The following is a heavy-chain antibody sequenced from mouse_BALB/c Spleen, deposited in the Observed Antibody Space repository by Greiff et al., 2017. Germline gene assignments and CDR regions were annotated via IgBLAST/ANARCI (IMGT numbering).Heavy chain of an antibody. D-gene: IGHD2-4*01. J-gene: IGHJ2*01. V-gene: IGHV1-77*01. CDR2: IYPGSGST. Sequence: VQLQESGPELVKPGASVKMSCKASGYTFTDYVISWVKQRTGQGLEWIGEIYPGSGSTYYNEKFKGKATLTADKSSNTAYMQLRSLTSEDSAVYFCASPSMITTPDYWGQGTTLTVSS. CDR1: GYTFTDYV. CDR3: ASPSMITTPDY.